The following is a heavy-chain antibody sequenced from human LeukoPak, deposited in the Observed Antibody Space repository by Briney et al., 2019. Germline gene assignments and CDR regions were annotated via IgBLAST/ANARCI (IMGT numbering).Heavy chain of an antibody. CDR1: GGSISSYY. D-gene: IGHD6-13*01. V-gene: IGHV4-59*01. CDR2: IYYSGST. Sequence: PSETLSLTCTVSGGSISSYYWSWIRQPPGKGLEWIGYIYYSGSTNYNPSLKSRVTISVDTSKNQFSLKLSSVTAEDTAVYYCASGQQLVQGNYWGQGTLVTVSS. CDR3: ASGQQLVQGNY. J-gene: IGHJ4*02.